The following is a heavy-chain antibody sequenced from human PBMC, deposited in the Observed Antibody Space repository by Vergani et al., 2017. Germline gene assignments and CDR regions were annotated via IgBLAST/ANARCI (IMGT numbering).Heavy chain of an antibody. D-gene: IGHD2-15*01. CDR2: IYHSGST. V-gene: IGHV4-30-2*01. Sequence: QLQLQESGSGLVKPSQTLSLTCAVSGGSISSGGYSWSWIRQPPGKGLEWIGYIYHSGSTYYNPSLKSRVTISVDRSKNQFSLKLSSVTAADTAVYYRARGAYCSGGSGIRGIDDSSQGSLVT. CDR3: ARGAYCSGGSGIRGIDD. J-gene: IGHJ4*02. CDR1: GGSISSGGYS.